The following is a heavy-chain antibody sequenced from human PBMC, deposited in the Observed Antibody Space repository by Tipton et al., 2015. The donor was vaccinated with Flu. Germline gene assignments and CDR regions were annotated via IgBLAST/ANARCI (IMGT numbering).Heavy chain of an antibody. D-gene: IGHD3-16*01. CDR1: GFTFRSYE. CDR3: ARAGTGLIYYYYYGLDV. V-gene: IGHV3-48*03. CDR2: ISSSGDTI. J-gene: IGHJ6*02. Sequence: EASGFTFRSYEMNWVRQAPGKGLEWVSYISSSGDTIYYADSVKGRLTISRDNAKNSLYLQMNSLRGEDTAVYYCARAGTGLIYYYYYGLDVWGQGTTVTVSS.